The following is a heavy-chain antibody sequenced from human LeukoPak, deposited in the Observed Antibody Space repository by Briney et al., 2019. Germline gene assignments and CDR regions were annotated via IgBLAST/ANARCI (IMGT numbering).Heavy chain of an antibody. Sequence: GGSLRLSCAASGFTFSSYSMNWVRQAPGKGLEWVSSISSSSSYIYYADSVKGRFTISRDNAKNSLYLQMNSLRAEDTAVYYCARENSLCSSTSCYPYYFDYWGQGTLVTVSS. CDR2: ISSSSSYI. CDR1: GFTFSSYS. V-gene: IGHV3-21*01. J-gene: IGHJ4*02. D-gene: IGHD2-2*01. CDR3: ARENSLCSSTSCYPYYFDY.